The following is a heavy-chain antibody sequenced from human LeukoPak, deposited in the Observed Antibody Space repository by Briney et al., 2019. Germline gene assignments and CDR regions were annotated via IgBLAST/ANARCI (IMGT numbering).Heavy chain of an antibody. Sequence: SETLSLTCAVYGGSFSGYYWSWIRQPPGKGLEWIGYIYYSGSTNYNLSLKSRITISVDTSKNQFSLRLSSVTAADTAVYYCARGRNWNDSYFDYWGQGTLVTVSS. CDR3: ARGRNWNDSYFDY. CDR2: IYYSGST. D-gene: IGHD1-20*01. J-gene: IGHJ4*02. V-gene: IGHV4-59*01. CDR1: GGSFSGYY.